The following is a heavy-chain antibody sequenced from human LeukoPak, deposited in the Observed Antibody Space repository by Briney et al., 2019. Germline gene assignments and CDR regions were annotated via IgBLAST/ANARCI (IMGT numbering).Heavy chain of an antibody. V-gene: IGHV3-7*01. Sequence: GGSLRLSCAASGFTFSDSWMSWVRQAPGKGLEWVANMNQDGSEKDYVDSVKGRFTISRDNARNSLYLQMGSLRAEDTAAYYCATYTHWVAGDVWGQGTTVTVSS. CDR3: ATYTHWVAGDV. CDR1: GFTFSDSW. J-gene: IGHJ6*02. D-gene: IGHD3-16*01. CDR2: MNQDGSEK.